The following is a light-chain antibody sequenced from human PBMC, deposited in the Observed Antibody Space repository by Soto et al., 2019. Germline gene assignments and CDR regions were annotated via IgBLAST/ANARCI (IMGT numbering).Light chain of an antibody. CDR2: DVT. CDR1: SSNIGTYT. Sequence: QSVLTQPPSASGTPGQRVTISCSGTSSNIGTYTVNWYQRHPGKAPKLIISDVTKRPSGVPDRFSGSKSGNTASLTISGLQAEDEADYDCCSYAGSDILIFGGGTKLTVL. V-gene: IGLV2-11*01. J-gene: IGLJ2*01. CDR3: CSYAGSDILI.